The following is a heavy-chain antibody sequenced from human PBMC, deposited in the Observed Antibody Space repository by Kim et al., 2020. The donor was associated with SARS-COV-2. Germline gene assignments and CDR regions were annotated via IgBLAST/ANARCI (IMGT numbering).Heavy chain of an antibody. V-gene: IGHV3-11*04. D-gene: IGHD3-10*01. Sequence: GGSLRLSCAASGFTFSDYYMTWIRQAPGKGLECVSYITSSGINIHYADSVKDRFSISRDNAKNLVYLEMNSLRAEDTAIYYCARDSYRSGYGLDVWGQGTTVTVSS. CDR2: ITSSGINI. CDR3: ARDSYRSGYGLDV. CDR1: GFTFSDYY. J-gene: IGHJ6*02.